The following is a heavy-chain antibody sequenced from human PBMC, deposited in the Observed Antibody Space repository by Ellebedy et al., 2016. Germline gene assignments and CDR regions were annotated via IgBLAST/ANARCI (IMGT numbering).Heavy chain of an antibody. CDR3: ARRDYDFWSGYYTSYYYYYMDV. CDR2: ISAYNGNT. CDR1: GYTFTSYG. D-gene: IGHD3-3*01. V-gene: IGHV1-18*01. Sequence: ASVKVSCXASGYTFTSYGISWVRQAPGQGLEWMGWISAYNGNTNYAQKLQGRVTMTTDTSTSTAYMELRSLRSDDTAVYYCARRDYDFWSGYYTSYYYYYMDVWGKGTTVTVSS. J-gene: IGHJ6*03.